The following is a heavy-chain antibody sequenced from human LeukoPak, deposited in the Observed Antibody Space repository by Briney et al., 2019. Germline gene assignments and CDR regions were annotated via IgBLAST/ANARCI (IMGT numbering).Heavy chain of an antibody. D-gene: IGHD2-15*01. CDR1: GGSISSYY. CDR3: ARANPRKYCSGGSCSKVYYYYYGMDV. J-gene: IGHJ6*02. Sequence: SETLSLTCTVSGGSISSYYWSWIRQPAGKGLEWIGRIYTSGSTNYNPSLKSRVTISVDTSKNQFSLKLSSVTAADTAVYYCARANPRKYCSGGSCSKVYYYYYGMDVWGQGTTVTVSS. V-gene: IGHV4-4*07. CDR2: IYTSGST.